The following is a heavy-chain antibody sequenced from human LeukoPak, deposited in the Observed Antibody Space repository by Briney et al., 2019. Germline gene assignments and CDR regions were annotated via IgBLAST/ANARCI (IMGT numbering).Heavy chain of an antibody. CDR2: INPNSGGT. J-gene: IGHJ3*02. D-gene: IGHD5-18*01. Sequence: ASVKVSCKASGGTFSSYAISWVRQAPGQGLEWMGWINPNSGGTNYAQKFQGRVTMTRDTSISTAYMELSRLRSDDTAVYYCARQIQLWSLDAFDIWGQGTMVTVSS. V-gene: IGHV1-2*02. CDR3: ARQIQLWSLDAFDI. CDR1: GGTFSSYA.